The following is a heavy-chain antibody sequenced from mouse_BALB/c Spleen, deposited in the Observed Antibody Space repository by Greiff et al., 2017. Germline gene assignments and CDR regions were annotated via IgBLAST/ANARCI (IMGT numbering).Heavy chain of an antibody. D-gene: IGHD2-1*01. CDR1: GFTFSYYG. Sequence: EVKLVESGGGLVQPGGSRKLSCAASGFTFSYYGMAWVRQAPGKGPEWVAFISNLAYSIYYADTVTGRFTISRENAKNTLYLEMSSLRSEDTAMYYCARDFYGNYGYFDVWGAGTTVTVSS. V-gene: IGHV5-15*02. J-gene: IGHJ1*01. CDR2: ISNLAYSI. CDR3: ARDFYGNYGYFDV.